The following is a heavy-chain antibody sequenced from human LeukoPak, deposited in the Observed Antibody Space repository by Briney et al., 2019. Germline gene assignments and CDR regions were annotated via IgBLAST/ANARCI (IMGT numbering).Heavy chain of an antibody. CDR1: GFTFDDYG. Sequence: GGSLRLSCAASGFTFDDYGMSWVRQAPGKGLEWLSGIKWNGGSTGYADSVKGRFTISRDNAKNSLYLQMNSLRAEDTALYYCARDGGDCAGDSCYVDYWGQGTLVTVSS. CDR3: ARDGGDCAGDSCYVDY. CDR2: IKWNGGST. D-gene: IGHD2-21*01. J-gene: IGHJ4*02. V-gene: IGHV3-20*04.